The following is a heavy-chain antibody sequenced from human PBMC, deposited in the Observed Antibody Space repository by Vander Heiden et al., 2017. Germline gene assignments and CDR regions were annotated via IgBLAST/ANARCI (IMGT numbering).Heavy chain of an antibody. Sequence: QVQLVESGGGVVQPGRSLRLSCAVSGFTLGSYGMHWVRQAPGKGMQWGRQAAGKGLEWVAFISYDGLNKYYSDSVKCRFTISRDNSNNTMYLQMNSLRAEDTAVYYCAKDGSDYYDSFGYYPDYWGQGALVTVSS. V-gene: IGHV3-30*18. CDR2: ISYDGLNK. CDR3: AKDGSDYYDSFGYYPDY. CDR1: GFTLGSYG. J-gene: IGHJ4*02. D-gene: IGHD3-22*01.